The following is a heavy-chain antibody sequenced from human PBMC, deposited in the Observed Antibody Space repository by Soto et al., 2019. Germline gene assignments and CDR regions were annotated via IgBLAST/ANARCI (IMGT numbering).Heavy chain of an antibody. J-gene: IGHJ3*02. CDR1: SSSISSYY. CDR3: ARGMWLRNAFDI. D-gene: IGHD5-12*01. Sequence: SDTLSLTCTILSSSISSYYWSWIRQPPGKGLEWIGYIYYSGSTNYNPSLKSRVTISVDTSKNQFSLKLSSVTAADTAVYYCARGMWLRNAFDIWGQGTMVT. V-gene: IGHV4-59*07. CDR2: IYYSGST.